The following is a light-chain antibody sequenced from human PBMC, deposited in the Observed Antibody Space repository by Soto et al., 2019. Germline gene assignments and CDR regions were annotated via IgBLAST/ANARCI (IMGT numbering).Light chain of an antibody. CDR2: DAS. Sequence: DIQMTQSPSSLSASVGDRVTITCQASQDISNYLNWYQQKPGKAPKLLIYDASNLETGVPSRFRGSGSGTDFNFTLSSLQPDDIATYYFQQYDNIPYTFGQGTKLEIK. CDR3: QQYDNIPYT. V-gene: IGKV1-33*01. CDR1: QDISNY. J-gene: IGKJ2*01.